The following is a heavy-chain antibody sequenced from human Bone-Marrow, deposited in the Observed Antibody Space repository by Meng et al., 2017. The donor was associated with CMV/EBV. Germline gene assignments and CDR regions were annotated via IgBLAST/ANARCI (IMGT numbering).Heavy chain of an antibody. J-gene: IGHJ5*02. D-gene: IGHD6-13*01. Sequence: SVKVSCKASGGTFSSYAISWVRQAPGQGLEWMGGIIPILGIANYAQKFQGRVTITADKSTSTAYMELSSLRSEDTAVYYCARGDETPGIAAAFHWFDPWGQGTLVTVSS. CDR3: ARGDETPGIAAAFHWFDP. CDR2: IIPILGIA. CDR1: GGTFSSYA. V-gene: IGHV1-69*10.